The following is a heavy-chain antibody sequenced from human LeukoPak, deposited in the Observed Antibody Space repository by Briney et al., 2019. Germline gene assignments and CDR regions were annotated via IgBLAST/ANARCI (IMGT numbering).Heavy chain of an antibody. CDR3: TRDAGTYNWLDP. V-gene: IGHV3-73*01. CDR2: IDKKTKNYET. Sequence: GGSLKLSCAASGSTFSDCSIHWVRQASGKGLEWVGLIDKKTKNYETAYAESVRGRFTISRDDSKNTAYLQMDSLEIEDTALYYCTRDAGTYNWLDPWGQGTLVTVSS. CDR1: GSTFSDCS. D-gene: IGHD1-26*01. J-gene: IGHJ5*02.